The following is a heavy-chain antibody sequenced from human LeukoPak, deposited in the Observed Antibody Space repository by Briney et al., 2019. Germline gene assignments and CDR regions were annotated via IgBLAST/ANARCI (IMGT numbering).Heavy chain of an antibody. Sequence: SETLSLTCAVYGGSFSGYYWSWIRQPPGKGLEWIGEINHSGCTNYNPSLKSRVTISVDTSKNQFSLKLSSVTAADTAVYYCARARHYYDSSGYLPRGYYFDYWGQGTLVTVSS. CDR1: GGSFSGYY. V-gene: IGHV4-34*01. D-gene: IGHD3-22*01. J-gene: IGHJ4*02. CDR2: INHSGCT. CDR3: ARARHYYDSSGYLPRGYYFDY.